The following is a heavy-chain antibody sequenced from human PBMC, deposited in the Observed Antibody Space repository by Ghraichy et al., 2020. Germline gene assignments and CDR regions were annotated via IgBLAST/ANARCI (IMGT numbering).Heavy chain of an antibody. CDR1: GFTFRSYS. Sequence: LSLTCAASGFTFRSYSMHWVRQAPGKGLEWLAVILHDGTKKYYADSVQGRFTISRDNSKNTLYLLMDSLRGEDTAVYYCARVPTLDYWGQGTLVTVSS. V-gene: IGHV3-30*04. CDR2: ILHDGTKK. CDR3: ARVPTLDY. J-gene: IGHJ4*02.